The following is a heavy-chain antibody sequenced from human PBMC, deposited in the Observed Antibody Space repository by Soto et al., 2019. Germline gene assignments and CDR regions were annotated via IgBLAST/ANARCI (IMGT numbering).Heavy chain of an antibody. J-gene: IGHJ4*02. CDR3: AKELRETGGYYFDC. CDR1: GFSFSKYG. D-gene: IGHD3-16*01. CDR2: MSDDGSKT. Sequence: QVQLVESGGGVVQPGRSLRLSCAASGFSFSKYGMHWVRQAPGKGLEWVAEMSDDGSKTYYGDSVKGRFTISRDNSKNTLYLLMDSLRPEDTAMYYCAKELRETGGYYFDCWGQGTLVTVSS. V-gene: IGHV3-30*18.